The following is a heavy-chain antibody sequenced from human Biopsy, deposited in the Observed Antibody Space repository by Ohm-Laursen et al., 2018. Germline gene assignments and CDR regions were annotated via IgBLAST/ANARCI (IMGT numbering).Heavy chain of an antibody. CDR2: IHYSGNT. CDR1: GVSINTGGYY. Sequence: SQTLSFTCTVSGVSINTGGYYWTCIRQHPGTGLEWIGYIHYSGNTLYNPSLKSRLTISVDTSRNQFSLKLTSVTAADTALYYCTRAGGGKIYGLWGQGTLVTVSS. CDR3: TRAGGGKIYGL. J-gene: IGHJ4*02. D-gene: IGHD3-16*01. V-gene: IGHV4-31*03.